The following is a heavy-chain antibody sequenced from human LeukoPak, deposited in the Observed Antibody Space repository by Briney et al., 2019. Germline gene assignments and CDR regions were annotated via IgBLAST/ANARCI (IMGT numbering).Heavy chain of an antibody. CDR1: GFAFSTYA. CDR3: VRGQTSLDNWFDP. CDR2: ISYDGNNK. V-gene: IGHV3-30*04. J-gene: IGHJ5*01. Sequence: GRSLRLSCAASGFAFSTYAMHWVRQAPGKGLEWVAVISYDGNNKYYADSVKGRFTISRDKSKNTLYLQMTSLRADDTAVYYCVRGQTSLDNWFDPWGQGTTVTVSS.